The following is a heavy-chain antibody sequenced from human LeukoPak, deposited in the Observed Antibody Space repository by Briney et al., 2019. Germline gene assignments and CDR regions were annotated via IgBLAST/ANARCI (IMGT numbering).Heavy chain of an antibody. D-gene: IGHD2-15*01. V-gene: IGHV3-48*01. CDR2: ISPSSGTI. J-gene: IGHJ6*02. CDR1: GFTFSSYS. Sequence: GGSLRLSCAASGFTFSSYSMNWVRQAPGKGLEWVSYISPSSGTISYADSVKGRFTISRGNAKNSLYLQMNSLRAEDTAVYYCAGEGVVVIATTRFTYYGMDVWGQGTTVTVSS. CDR3: AGEGVVVIATTRFTYYGMDV.